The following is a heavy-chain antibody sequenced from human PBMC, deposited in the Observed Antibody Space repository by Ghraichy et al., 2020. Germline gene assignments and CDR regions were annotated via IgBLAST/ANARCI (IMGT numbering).Heavy chain of an antibody. Sequence: SQTLSLTCAVYGGSFSGYYWSWIRQPPGKGLEWIGEINHSGSTNYNPSLKSRVTISVDTSKNQFSLKLSSVTAADTAVYYCARAPRVWRYFDYWGQGTLVTVSS. D-gene: IGHD2-21*01. CDR1: GGSFSGYY. V-gene: IGHV4-34*01. J-gene: IGHJ4*02. CDR3: ARAPRVWRYFDY. CDR2: INHSGST.